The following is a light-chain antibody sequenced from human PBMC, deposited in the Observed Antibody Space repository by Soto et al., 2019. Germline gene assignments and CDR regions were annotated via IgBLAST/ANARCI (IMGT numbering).Light chain of an antibody. V-gene: IGKV3-11*01. CDR2: DAS. J-gene: IGKJ2*01. CDR3: QQRSSEYS. CDR1: QSISGY. Sequence: EIVLTQSPATLSLSPGERATLSCKASQSISGYLAWYQQKPGQAPRRLVYDASNRHTVVPARFSGSGFGTDFTLTITSLEPEDSAVYYCQQRSSEYSFGPGTKLQIK.